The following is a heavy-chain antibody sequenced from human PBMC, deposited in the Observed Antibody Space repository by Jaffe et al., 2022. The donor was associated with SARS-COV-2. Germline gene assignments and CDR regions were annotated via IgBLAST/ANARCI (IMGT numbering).Heavy chain of an antibody. V-gene: IGHV4-59*08. J-gene: IGHJ4*02. CDR2: ISYTGST. Sequence: QVQLQESGPGLVKPSETLSLTCTVSGGAITNYYWSWIRQPPGKGLEWIGYISYTGSTDYNPSLKSRVTISIDTSKNQFSLKLTSVTAADTAVYYCARHLLNSYNFDFWGQGTLVTVSS. CDR3: ARHLLNSYNFDF. CDR1: GGAITNYY. D-gene: IGHD1-26*01.